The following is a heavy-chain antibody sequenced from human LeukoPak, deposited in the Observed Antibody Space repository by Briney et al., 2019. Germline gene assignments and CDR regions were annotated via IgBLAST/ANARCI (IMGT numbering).Heavy chain of an antibody. Sequence: ASVKVSCKASGYTFTSYGISWVRQAPGQGLEWMGWISAYNGNTNYAQKLQGRVTMTTDTSTSTAYMELRSLRSDDTAVYYCARDLTVGATVSSLVDYWGQGTLVTVSS. D-gene: IGHD1-26*01. CDR2: ISAYNGNT. V-gene: IGHV1-18*01. J-gene: IGHJ4*02. CDR3: ARDLTVGATVSSLVDY. CDR1: GYTFTSYG.